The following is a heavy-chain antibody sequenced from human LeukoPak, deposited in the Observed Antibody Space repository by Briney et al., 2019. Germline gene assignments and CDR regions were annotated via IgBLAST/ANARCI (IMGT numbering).Heavy chain of an antibody. V-gene: IGHV4-4*02. CDR3: ASDSGSYYYFDY. D-gene: IGHD1-26*01. CDR1: GGSISSSNR. Sequence: PSETLSLTCAVSGGSISSSNRWSWVRQPPGKGLEWIGEIYHSGSTNYNPSLKSRVTISVDKSKNQFSLKLSSVTAADTAVYYCASDSGSYYYFDYWGQGTLVTVSS. J-gene: IGHJ4*02. CDR2: IYHSGST.